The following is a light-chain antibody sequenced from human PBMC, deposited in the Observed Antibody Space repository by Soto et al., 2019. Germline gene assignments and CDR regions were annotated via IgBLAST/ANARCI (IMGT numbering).Light chain of an antibody. CDR3: QQRNYWQVT. CDR1: QSVSSY. V-gene: IGKV3-11*01. Sequence: EVVLTQSPVTLSLSPEDRATLSCRASQSVSSYLAWYQQKPGQAPRLLIYVVSNRATGIPARFSGSGSGTDFTLTISSLEPEDFAVYYCQQRNYWQVTFGQGTRLEIK. CDR2: VVS. J-gene: IGKJ5*01.